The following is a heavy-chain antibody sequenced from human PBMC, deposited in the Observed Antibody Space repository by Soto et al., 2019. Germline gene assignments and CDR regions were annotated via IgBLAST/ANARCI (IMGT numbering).Heavy chain of an antibody. V-gene: IGHV4-34*01. CDR2: INHSGST. J-gene: IGHJ6*03. D-gene: IGHD2-2*01. CDR1: GGSISYYY. CDR3: AIPSQGYCSSTSCYGDYYYYYMDV. Sequence: SETLSLTCTISGGSISYYYWSWIRQPPGKGLEWIGEINHSGSTNYNPSLKSRVTISVDTSKNQFSLKLSSVTAADTAVYYCAIPSQGYCSSTSCYGDYYYYYMDVWGKGTTVTVSS.